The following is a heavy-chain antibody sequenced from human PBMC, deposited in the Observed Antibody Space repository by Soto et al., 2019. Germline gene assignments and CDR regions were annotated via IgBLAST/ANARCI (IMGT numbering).Heavy chain of an antibody. V-gene: IGHV1-3*01. CDR2: INAGNGNT. CDR1: GYTFTSYA. Sequence: GASVKVSCKASGYTFTSYAMHWVRQAPGQRLEWMGWINAGNGNTKYSQKFQGRVTITRDTSASTAYMELSSLRSEDTAVYYCARDQAHVLRYFDWLLPYPYYYYGMDVWGQGTTVTVSS. D-gene: IGHD3-9*01. J-gene: IGHJ6*02. CDR3: ARDQAHVLRYFDWLLPYPYYYYGMDV.